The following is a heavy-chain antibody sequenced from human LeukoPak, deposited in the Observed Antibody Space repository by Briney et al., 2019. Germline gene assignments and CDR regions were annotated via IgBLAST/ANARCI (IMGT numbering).Heavy chain of an antibody. CDR1: GFTLRSYN. Sequence: GGSLRLSCAASGFTLRSYNMHWVRQAPGKGLEWVTYISTSSYYIYYADSVKGRFTISRDDAKNSLFLQMNSLRAEDTAIYYCARDASGSSTGLIDSWGQGTLVTVSS. CDR2: ISTSSYYI. CDR3: ARDASGSSTGLIDS. J-gene: IGHJ4*02. V-gene: IGHV3-21*01. D-gene: IGHD1-26*01.